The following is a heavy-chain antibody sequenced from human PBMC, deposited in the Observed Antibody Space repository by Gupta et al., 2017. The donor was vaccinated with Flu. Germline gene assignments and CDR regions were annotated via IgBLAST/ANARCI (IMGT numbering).Heavy chain of an antibody. CDR3: PRWSRVAVPGADDAFDL. D-gene: IGHD2-2*01. V-gene: IGHV4-39*01. Sequence: KSRVTISVDTSKNQFSLKLSPVTAADTAVYYCPRWSRVAVPGADDAFDLWGQGTMLTVSS. J-gene: IGHJ3*01.